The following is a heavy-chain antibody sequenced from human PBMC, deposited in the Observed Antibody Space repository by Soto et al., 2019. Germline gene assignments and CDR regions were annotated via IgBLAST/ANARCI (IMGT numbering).Heavy chain of an antibody. V-gene: IGHV3-21*01. J-gene: IGHJ6*02. CDR2: ISSSSSYI. CDR1: GFTFSSYS. Sequence: EVQLVESGGGLVKPGGSLRLSCAASGFTFSSYSMNWVRQAPGKGLEWVSSISSSSSYIYYADSVKGRFTISRDNAKNSLYLQMNSLRAEDTAVYYCARDRYCITRVPMDVWGQGTTVTVSS. D-gene: IGHD2-2*01. CDR3: ARDRYCITRVPMDV.